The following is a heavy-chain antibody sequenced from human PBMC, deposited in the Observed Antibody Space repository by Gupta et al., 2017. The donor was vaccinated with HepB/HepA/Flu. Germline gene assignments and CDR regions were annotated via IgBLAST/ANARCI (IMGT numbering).Heavy chain of an antibody. CDR2: TYYRSKWYN. V-gene: IGHV6-1*01. CDR3: TRRLLGDRAGNDAFDI. Sequence: QVQLQQSGPGLVKPPQTLSLTCAISGDSVSSNTAVWNWIRQSPSRGLEWLGRTYYRSKWYNDYAVSMKSRITINPDTSKNQFSLQLNSVTPEDTAVYFCTRRLLGDRAGNDAFDIWGQGTMVTVSS. J-gene: IGHJ3*02. D-gene: IGHD3-10*01. CDR1: GDSVSSNTAV.